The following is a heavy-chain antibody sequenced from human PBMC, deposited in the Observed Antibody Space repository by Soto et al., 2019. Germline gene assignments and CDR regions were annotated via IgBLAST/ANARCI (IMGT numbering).Heavy chain of an antibody. CDR2: ISYDGSNK. D-gene: IGHD6-13*01. Sequence: QVQLVESGGGVVQPGRSLRLSCAASGFTFSSYGMHWVRQAPGKGLEWVAVISYDGSNKYYADSVKGRFTISRDNSKNTLYLQMNSLRAEDTAVYYCAKEYSPRWDIWGQGTMVTVSS. CDR3: AKEYSPRWDI. CDR1: GFTFSSYG. V-gene: IGHV3-30*18. J-gene: IGHJ3*02.